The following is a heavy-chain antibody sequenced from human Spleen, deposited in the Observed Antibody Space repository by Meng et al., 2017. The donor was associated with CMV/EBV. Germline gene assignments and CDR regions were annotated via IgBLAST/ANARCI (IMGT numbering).Heavy chain of an antibody. CDR1: GFTFSSYG. Sequence: GESLKISCAASGFTFSSYGMHWVRQAPGKGLEWVAFIRYDGSNKYYADSVKGRFTISRDNSKNTLYLQMNSLRAEDTAVYYCARDLLEGATIYWGQGTLVTVSS. V-gene: IGHV3-30*02. D-gene: IGHD1-26*01. CDR3: ARDLLEGATIY. CDR2: IRYDGSNK. J-gene: IGHJ4*02.